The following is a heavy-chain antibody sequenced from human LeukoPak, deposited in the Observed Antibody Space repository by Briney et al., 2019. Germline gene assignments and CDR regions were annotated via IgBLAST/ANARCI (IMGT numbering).Heavy chain of an antibody. CDR3: AKGGCRSTSCYVNS. CDR2: ISWNSGTI. D-gene: IGHD2-2*01. J-gene: IGHJ4*02. V-gene: IGHV3-9*01. Sequence: SLRLSCAASGFTFDDYAMHWVRQAPGKGLEWVSGISWNSGTIGYADSVKGRFTISRDNAKNSLYLQMNSLRAEDTALYYCAKGGCRSTSCYVNSWGQGTLVTVSS. CDR1: GFTFDDYA.